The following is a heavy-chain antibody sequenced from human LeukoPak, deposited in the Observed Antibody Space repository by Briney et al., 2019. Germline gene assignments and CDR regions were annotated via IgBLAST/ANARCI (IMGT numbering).Heavy chain of an antibody. CDR3: ARRFDY. J-gene: IGHJ4*02. CDR1: GFNFNTYS. CDR2: VSPDDKTR. Sequence: GGSLRLSCAASGFNFNTYSFNWVRQAPGKGLEWLSYVSPDDKTRYYADSVKGRFTTTRDNAKNSQYLQMSSLRAEDTAVYYCARRFDYWGQGTLVTVSS. V-gene: IGHV3-48*01.